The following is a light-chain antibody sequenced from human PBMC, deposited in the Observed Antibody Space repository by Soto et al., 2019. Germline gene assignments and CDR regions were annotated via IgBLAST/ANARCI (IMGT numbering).Light chain of an antibody. V-gene: IGKV1-33*01. Sequence: DIQMTQSPSSLSASVGDRVTITCQASQDISNYLNWYQQKPGKTPKLLIYDASNLETGVPSRFSGSGSGTDFTYTTSSLQTEDIATYYWQQYDKLPPFTFGPGTKVDIK. CDR2: DAS. J-gene: IGKJ3*01. CDR3: QQYDKLPPFT. CDR1: QDISNY.